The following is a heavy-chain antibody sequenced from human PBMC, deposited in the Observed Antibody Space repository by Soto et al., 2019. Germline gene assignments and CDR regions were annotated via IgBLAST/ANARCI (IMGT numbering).Heavy chain of an antibody. CDR1: GFSLTTYA. V-gene: IGHV3-23*01. Sequence: EVQLLEAGGGWVQRGGSLRLSCAVSGFSLTTYAMSWVRQAPGKGLEWVSEVSASGRSTTYADSVKVRFTTSKDTSKNTMSLQMHSLRVDDTAVYYCEKVWFGESDGFDVWGRGTMVRVSS. J-gene: IGHJ3*01. CDR3: EKVWFGESDGFDV. D-gene: IGHD3-10*01. CDR2: VSASGRST.